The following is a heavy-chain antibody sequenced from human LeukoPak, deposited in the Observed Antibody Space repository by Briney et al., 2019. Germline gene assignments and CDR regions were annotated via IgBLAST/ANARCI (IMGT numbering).Heavy chain of an antibody. CDR3: ARYCSGGSCSGYYFDY. CDR1: GGSISSGGYY. J-gene: IGHJ4*02. D-gene: IGHD2-15*01. V-gene: IGHV4-31*03. CDR2: IYYSGST. Sequence: PSETLSLTCTVSGGSISSGGYYWSWIRQHPGKGLEWIGYIYYSGSTYYNPSLKSRVTIPVDTSKNQFSLKLSSVTAADTAVYYCARYCSGGSCSGYYFDYWGQGTLVTVSS.